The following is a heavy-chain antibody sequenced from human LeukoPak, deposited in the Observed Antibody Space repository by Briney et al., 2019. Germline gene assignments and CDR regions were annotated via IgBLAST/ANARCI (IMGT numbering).Heavy chain of an antibody. D-gene: IGHD3-3*01. Sequence: SESLSLTCTVSGGSISSSSNYWGWIRQPPGKGLEWIGSIYSGSTYYKPSLKSRVTIAVGTSKNQFSLKLSSVTAADTAVYYCATKGDTMTSYYFDYWGQGTLVSVSS. V-gene: IGHV4-39*01. CDR3: ATKGDTMTSYYFDY. CDR1: GGSISSSSNY. CDR2: IYSGST. J-gene: IGHJ4*02.